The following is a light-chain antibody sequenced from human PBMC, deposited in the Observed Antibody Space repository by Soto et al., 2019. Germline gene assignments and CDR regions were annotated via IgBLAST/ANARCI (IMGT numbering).Light chain of an antibody. Sequence: EIVLTQSPGTLSLSPGEQASLXWRASQSVSSSYLAWYQQNPGQAPRLLIYGASTRATGIPDRFSGSGSGTDFTLTISRLEPEDFAVYYCQQYGSSPRTFGQGTKVDIK. V-gene: IGKV3-20*01. CDR1: QSVSSSY. J-gene: IGKJ1*01. CDR2: GAS. CDR3: QQYGSSPRT.